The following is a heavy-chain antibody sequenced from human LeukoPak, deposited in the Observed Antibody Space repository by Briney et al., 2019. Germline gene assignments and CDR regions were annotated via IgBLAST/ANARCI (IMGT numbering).Heavy chain of an antibody. CDR1: GGSFSGYY. J-gene: IGHJ4*02. V-gene: IGHV4-34*01. CDR2: INHSGST. CDR3: AVTRLGGYYLFDY. Sequence: SETLSLTCAVYGGSFSGYYWSWIRQPPGKGLEWIGEINHSGSTNYNPSLESRVTISVDTSKNQFSLKLSSVTAADTAVYYCAVTRLGGYYLFDYWGQGTLVTVSS. D-gene: IGHD3-3*01.